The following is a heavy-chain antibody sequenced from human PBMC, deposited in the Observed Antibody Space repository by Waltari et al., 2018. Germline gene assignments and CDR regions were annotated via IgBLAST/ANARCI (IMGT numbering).Heavy chain of an antibody. CDR2: ISSSSSYI. D-gene: IGHD3-10*01. V-gene: IGHV3-21*01. CDR1: GFTFSSYS. Sequence: EVQLVESGGGLVKPGGSLRLSCAASGFTFSSYSMNWVRQAPGKGLEWVSSISSSSSYIDYADSVKGRFTISRDNAKNSLYLQMNSLRAEDTAVYYCATEWFRELLVHWGQGTLVTVSS. J-gene: IGHJ4*02. CDR3: ATEWFRELLVH.